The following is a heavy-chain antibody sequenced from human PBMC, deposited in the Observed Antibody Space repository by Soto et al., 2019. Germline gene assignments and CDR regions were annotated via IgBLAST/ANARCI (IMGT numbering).Heavy chain of an antibody. D-gene: IGHD3-16*01. V-gene: IGHV1-69*13. CDR3: ARDGGFRRRYDY. J-gene: IGHJ4*02. Sequence: SVKVSCKASGGTFSSYAISWVRQAPGQGLEWMGGIIPIFGTANYAQKFQGRVTITADESTSTAYMELISLRSEDTAVYYCARDGGFRRRYDYWGQGTLVTVSS. CDR2: IIPIFGTA. CDR1: GGTFSSYA.